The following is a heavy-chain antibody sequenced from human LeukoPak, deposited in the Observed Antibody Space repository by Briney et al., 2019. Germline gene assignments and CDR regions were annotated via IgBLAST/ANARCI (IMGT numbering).Heavy chain of an antibody. D-gene: IGHD5/OR15-5a*01. CDR3: TTSTSPGIDH. CDR1: GFTFYNAW. CDR2: IKSKLHGGTS. J-gene: IGHJ6*02. Sequence: GGSLRLSCAASGFTFYNAWMSWVRQAPGKGLEWVARIKSKLHGGTSDYAAPVKGRFTISRDDSENMVYLQMNSLETDDTAVYYCTTSTSPGIDHWGQGTTVTVSS. V-gene: IGHV3-15*01.